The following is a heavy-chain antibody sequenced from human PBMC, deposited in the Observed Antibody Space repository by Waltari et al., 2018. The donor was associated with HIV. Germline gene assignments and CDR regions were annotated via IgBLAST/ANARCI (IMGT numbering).Heavy chain of an antibody. CDR3: ARGRGALDY. J-gene: IGHJ4*02. D-gene: IGHD1-26*01. Sequence: VQSGGASVQPGGSLRLSCAVAGFNFDNSWLTLVRQAPGGGLEWVGNINQDGSEEFYLDSAKGRFTIFRDSAKKLLFLQMNRLTDEDTAVYYCARGRGALDYWGQGTLVIVSS. CDR2: INQDGSEE. CDR1: GFNFDNSW. V-gene: IGHV3-7*01.